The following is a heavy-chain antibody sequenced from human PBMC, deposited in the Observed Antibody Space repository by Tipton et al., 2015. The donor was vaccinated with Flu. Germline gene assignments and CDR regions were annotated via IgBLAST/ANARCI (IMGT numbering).Heavy chain of an antibody. CDR2: IILIFGTT. D-gene: IGHD2-2*01. Sequence: QSGAEVKKPESSIKVSCKASGGTFSDYAINWVRQAPGQGLEWMGGIILIFGTTDYAQKFQGRVTLTADESTSTAYMELSSLRSDDTAVYYCARGGGPYCSSTSCYETDYWGQGTLVTVSS. V-gene: IGHV1-69*01. CDR3: ARGGGPYCSSTSCYETDY. CDR1: GGTFSDYA. J-gene: IGHJ4*02.